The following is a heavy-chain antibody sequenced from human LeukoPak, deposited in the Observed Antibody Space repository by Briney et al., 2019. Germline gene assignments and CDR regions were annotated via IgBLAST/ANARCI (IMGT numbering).Heavy chain of an antibody. Sequence: GGSLRLSCAASGFTFSSYSMNWVRQAPGKGLEWVSYISSSSTIYYADSVKGRFTISRDNAKNSLYLQMNSLRAEDTAVYYCARPSSGYGYWGQGTLVTVSS. CDR2: ISSSSTI. D-gene: IGHD5-12*01. V-gene: IGHV3-48*01. J-gene: IGHJ4*02. CDR3: ARPSSGYGY. CDR1: GFTFSSYS.